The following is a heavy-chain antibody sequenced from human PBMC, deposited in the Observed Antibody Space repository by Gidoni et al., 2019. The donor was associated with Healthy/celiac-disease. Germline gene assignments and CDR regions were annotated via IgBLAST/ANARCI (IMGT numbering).Heavy chain of an antibody. V-gene: IGHV3-21*01. CDR3: ARQAVAGLSPDI. J-gene: IGHJ3*02. D-gene: IGHD6-19*01. CDR1: GFTFSSYS. Sequence: EVQLVESGGGLVKPGGSLRLSCSASGFTFSSYSMNWVRQAPGKGLEWVSSSSSSSSYIYYADSVKGRFTISRDNAKNSLYLQMNSLRAEDTAVYYCARQAVAGLSPDIWGQGTMVTVSS. CDR2: SSSSSSYI.